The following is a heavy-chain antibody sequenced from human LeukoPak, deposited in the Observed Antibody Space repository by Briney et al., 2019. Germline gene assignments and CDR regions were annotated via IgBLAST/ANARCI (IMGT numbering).Heavy chain of an antibody. V-gene: IGHV1-18*01. Sequence: ASVKVSCKASGYTFTSYGISWVRQAPGQGLEWMGWISAYNGNTHYAQKLQGRVTMTTDTSTSTVYMELRSLRSDDTAVYYCANPPTVTKIRLDSWGQGTLVTVSS. CDR1: GYTFTSYG. CDR3: ANPPTVTKIRLDS. CDR2: ISAYNGNT. J-gene: IGHJ5*01. D-gene: IGHD4-17*01.